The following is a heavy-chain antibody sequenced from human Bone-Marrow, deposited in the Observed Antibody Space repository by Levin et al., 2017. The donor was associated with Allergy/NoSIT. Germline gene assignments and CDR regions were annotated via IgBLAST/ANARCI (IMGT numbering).Heavy chain of an antibody. CDR1: GFTFSSYG. D-gene: IGHD3-16*01. CDR3: AKEAGYASRRDYDY. J-gene: IGHJ4*02. Sequence: GGSLRLSCAVSGFTFSSYGMHWVRQAPGKGLEWVAVISYDGKDEYYADSVKGRITISRDNSKNTLFLHMNSLRVEDTAVYYCAKEAGYASRRDYDYWGQGTLVTVSS. V-gene: IGHV3-30*18. CDR2: ISYDGKDE.